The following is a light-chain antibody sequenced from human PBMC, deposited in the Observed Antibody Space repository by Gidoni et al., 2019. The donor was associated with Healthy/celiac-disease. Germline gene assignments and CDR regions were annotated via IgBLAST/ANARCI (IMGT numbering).Light chain of an antibody. CDR2: GAS. Sequence: EIVLTQSPGTLSLSPGERATLSGRASQSVSSSYLAWYQQKPGQAPRLLIYGASSRATGIPDRFSGSGSGTDFTLTISRLEPEDVAVYYCQQYGSSPFTFGHGTKVDIK. CDR3: QQYGSSPFT. CDR1: QSVSSSY. V-gene: IGKV3-20*01. J-gene: IGKJ3*01.